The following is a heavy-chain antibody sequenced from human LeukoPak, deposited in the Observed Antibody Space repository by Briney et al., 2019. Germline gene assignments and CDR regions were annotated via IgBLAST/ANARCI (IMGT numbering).Heavy chain of an antibody. CDR2: TYYRSQQWYS. CDR1: GDSVSNNGAA. J-gene: IGHJ4*02. V-gene: IGHV6-1*01. CDR3: GRETDFGVVTN. D-gene: IGHD3-3*01. Sequence: SQTLSLTCAISGDSVSNNGAAGDWIRQSPSRGLEWLGRTYYRSQQWYSDYAPSVKGRITINADTSQNQFSLHLNSVTPEDTAVYYCGRETDFGVVTNWGQGTLVTVSS.